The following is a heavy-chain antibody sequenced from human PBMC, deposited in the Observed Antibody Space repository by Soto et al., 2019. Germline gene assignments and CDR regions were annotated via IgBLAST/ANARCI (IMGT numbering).Heavy chain of an antibody. J-gene: IGHJ3*02. D-gene: IGHD2-15*01. CDR3: ALRSIVVVAATPNGKDAFDI. CDR2: IDWDDDK. CDR1: GFSLSTSGMC. Sequence: SGPTLVNPTQTLTLTCTFSGFSLSTSGMCVSWIRQPPGKALEWLARIDWDDDKYYSTSLKTRLTISKDTSKNQVVLTMTNMDPVDTATYYCALRSIVVVAATPNGKDAFDIWGQGTMVTVSS. V-gene: IGHV2-70*11.